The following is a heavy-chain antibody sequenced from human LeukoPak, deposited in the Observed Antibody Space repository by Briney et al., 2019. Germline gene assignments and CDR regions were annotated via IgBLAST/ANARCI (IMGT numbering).Heavy chain of an antibody. CDR1: GFTFSSYA. Sequence: PGGSLRLSCAASGFTFSSYAMSWVRQAPGKGLEWVSGISGSGGSTYYADSVKGRFTISRDNSKNTLYLQMNSLRAEDTAVYYCAKRASGSGTSLYYFDYWGRGTLVTVSS. D-gene: IGHD3-10*01. CDR2: ISGSGGST. V-gene: IGHV3-23*01. CDR3: AKRASGSGTSLYYFDY. J-gene: IGHJ4*02.